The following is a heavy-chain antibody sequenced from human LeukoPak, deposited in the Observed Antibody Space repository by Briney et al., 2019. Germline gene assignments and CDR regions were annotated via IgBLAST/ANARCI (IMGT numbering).Heavy chain of an antibody. CDR3: AREGGYCNSGYCYISLDY. J-gene: IGHJ4*02. Sequence: SETLSLTCTVSGGSISSYYWSWIRQPPGKGLEWIGYIYYSGSTKYNPSLRSRVSMSVDTSKNQFSLKLSSVIAADTAVYYCAREGGYCNSGYCYISLDYWGQGALLTVSS. V-gene: IGHV4-59*12. CDR1: GGSISSYY. D-gene: IGHD2-2*02. CDR2: IYYSGST.